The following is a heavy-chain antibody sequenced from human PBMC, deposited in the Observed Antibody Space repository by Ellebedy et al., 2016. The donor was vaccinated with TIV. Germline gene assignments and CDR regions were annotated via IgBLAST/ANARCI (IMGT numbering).Heavy chain of an antibody. CDR1: GGSMSSYY. J-gene: IGHJ3*01. CDR2: IHSSGTT. CDR3: ARPYNWQEGIDAFDV. Sequence: MPSETLSLTCSVSGGSMSSYYWSWIRQSPGKGLEWVGYIHSSGTTEYNPSLQGRVTISLDTSRNQLSLKLKSVTAADTAVYYCARPYNWQEGIDAFDVWGHGTLVTVSS. V-gene: IGHV4-59*01. D-gene: IGHD1-20*01.